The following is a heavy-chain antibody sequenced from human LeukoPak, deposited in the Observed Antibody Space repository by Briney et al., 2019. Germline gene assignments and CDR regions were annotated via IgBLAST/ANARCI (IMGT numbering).Heavy chain of an antibody. D-gene: IGHD1-26*01. CDR2: ISAYNGNT. J-gene: IGHJ6*02. Sequence: ASVKVSCKASGYTFTGYYMHWVRQAPGQGLEWMGWISAYNGNTNYAQKLQGRVTMTTDTSTSTAYMELRSLRSDDTAVYYCAVGDYGMDVWGQGTTVTVSS. V-gene: IGHV1-18*04. CDR3: AVGDYGMDV. CDR1: GYTFTGYY.